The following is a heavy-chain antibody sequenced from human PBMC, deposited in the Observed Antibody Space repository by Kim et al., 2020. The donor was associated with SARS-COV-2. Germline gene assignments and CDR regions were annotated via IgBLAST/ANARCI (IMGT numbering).Heavy chain of an antibody. CDR3: ARATYYLYDYVWGSYRLGGKIDY. D-gene: IGHD3-16*02. J-gene: IGHJ4*02. V-gene: IGHV4-34*01. CDR1: GGSFSGYY. CDR2: INHSGST. Sequence: SETLSLTCAVYGGSFSGYYWSWIRQPPGKGLEWIGEINHSGSTNYNPSLKSRVTISVDTSKNQFSLKLSSVTAADTAVYYCARATYYLYDYVWGSYRLGGKIDYWGQGTLVTVSS.